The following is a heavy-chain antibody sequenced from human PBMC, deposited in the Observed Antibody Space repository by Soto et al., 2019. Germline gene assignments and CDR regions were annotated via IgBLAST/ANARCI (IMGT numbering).Heavy chain of an antibody. Sequence: SETLSLTCVVSGGSISSTNWWSWVRQPPWKGLEWIAEIYHSGSTNYNPSLKGRVTISVDKSKNQFSLRLSSVTAADTAIYYCARGHYNWNSEAVRYYFYGMDVWGQGTTVTVSS. CDR1: GGSISSTNW. CDR2: IYHSGST. J-gene: IGHJ6*02. D-gene: IGHD1-7*01. CDR3: ARGHYNWNSEAVRYYFYGMDV. V-gene: IGHV4-4*02.